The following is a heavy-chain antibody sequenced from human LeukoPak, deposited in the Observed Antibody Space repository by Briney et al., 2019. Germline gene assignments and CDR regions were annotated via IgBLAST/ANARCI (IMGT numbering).Heavy chain of an antibody. Sequence: GASVKVSCKASGYTFTSYAMHWVRQAPGQRLEWMGWINAGNGNTKYSQKFQGRVTITRDTSASTAYMELSSLRSEDTAVYYCARVYSGYDYRLAVAADPFDYWGQGTLVTVSS. CDR2: INAGNGNT. D-gene: IGHD5-12*01. CDR1: GYTFTSYA. V-gene: IGHV1-3*01. J-gene: IGHJ4*02. CDR3: ARVYSGYDYRLAVAADPFDY.